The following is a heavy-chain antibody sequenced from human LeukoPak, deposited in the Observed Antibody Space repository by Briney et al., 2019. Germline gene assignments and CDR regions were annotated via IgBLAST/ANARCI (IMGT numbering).Heavy chain of an antibody. J-gene: IGHJ5*01. Sequence: GGSLRLSCAASGFTFSNAWMSWARQAPGKGLEWVGRIRSNTDGGTADYAAPVKGRFTISRDDSENTLYLQMNNLNTEDTAVYYCTKSLDCSRATCDSWGQGTLVTVSS. V-gene: IGHV3-15*01. D-gene: IGHD2-15*01. CDR2: IRSNTDGGTA. CDR1: GFTFSNAW. CDR3: TKSLDCSRATCDS.